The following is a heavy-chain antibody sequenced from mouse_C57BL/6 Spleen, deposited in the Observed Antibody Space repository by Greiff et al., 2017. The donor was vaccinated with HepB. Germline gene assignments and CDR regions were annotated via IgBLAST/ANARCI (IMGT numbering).Heavy chain of an antibody. CDR2: INPNNGGT. CDR1: GYTFTDYY. V-gene: IGHV1-26*01. CDR3: ARCYGSSSDYFDY. Sequence: VQLQQSGPELVKPGASVKISCKASGYTFTDYYMNWVKQSHGKSLEWIGDINPNNGGTSYNQKFKGKATLTVDKSSSTAYMELRSLTSEDSAVYYCARCYGSSSDYFDYWGQGTTLTVSS. J-gene: IGHJ2*01. D-gene: IGHD1-1*01.